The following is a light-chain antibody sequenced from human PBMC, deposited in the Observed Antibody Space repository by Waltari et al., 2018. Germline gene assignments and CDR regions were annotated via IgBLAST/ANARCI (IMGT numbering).Light chain of an antibody. J-gene: IGLJ3*02. CDR2: DPH. CDR1: TGAVTSGHY. CDR3: LLYYSGAWV. V-gene: IGLV7-46*01. Sequence: QAVVTQEPSLTVSPGGTVTLTCGSSTGAVTSGHYSYWFQLKPGQAPRTLISDPHPPPPCTPARVSGSLLGGNAALTLPGAQPEDEAVYYCLLYYSGAWVFGGGTKLTVL.